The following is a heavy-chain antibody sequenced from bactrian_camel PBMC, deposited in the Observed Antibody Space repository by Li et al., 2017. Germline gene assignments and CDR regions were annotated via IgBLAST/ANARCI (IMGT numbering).Heavy chain of an antibody. CDR1: GLSVSDFS. CDR2: ITNDGLT. Sequence: HVQLVESGGGSVQTGGSLRLSCAPSGLSVSDFSMAWFRQSPGKEREGVAAITNDGLTSYRGSVKGRFTISRDNVEHALYLQMNSLQPEDTAMYYCAADGRTVLGFCSGSYWDGAEPTSRGQGTQVTVS. CDR3: AADGRTVLGFCSGSYWDGAEPTS. D-gene: IGHD2*01. J-gene: IGHJ6*01. V-gene: IGHV3S55*01.